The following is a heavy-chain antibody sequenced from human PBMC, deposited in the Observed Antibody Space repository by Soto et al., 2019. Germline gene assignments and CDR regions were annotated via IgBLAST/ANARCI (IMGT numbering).Heavy chain of an antibody. J-gene: IGHJ4*02. CDR3: ARSNPYYDFWSGYYFDY. CDR2: IYYSGST. Sequence: PSETLSLTCTVSGGSISTYYWSWIRQPPGKGLEWIGYIYYSGSTNYNPSLKSRVTISVDTSKNQFSLKLSSVTAADTAVYYCARSNPYYDFWSGYYFDYWGQGTLVTVSS. V-gene: IGHV4-59*01. CDR1: GGSISTYY. D-gene: IGHD3-3*01.